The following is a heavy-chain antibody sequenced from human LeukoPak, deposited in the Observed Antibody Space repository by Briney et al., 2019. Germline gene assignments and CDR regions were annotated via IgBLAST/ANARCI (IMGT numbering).Heavy chain of an antibody. Sequence: ASVKVSCKSSGYTFTDYYMHWVGQAPGQGLEWMGWMHPNSGGTNYAQHFQGRVTMTRDTSISTAYMEVSGLKTDDTAVYYCASGPFLSSPDYWGQGTLVTVSS. CDR3: ASGPFLSSPDY. CDR1: GYTFTDYY. CDR2: MHPNSGGT. V-gene: IGHV1-2*02. J-gene: IGHJ4*02. D-gene: IGHD6-6*01.